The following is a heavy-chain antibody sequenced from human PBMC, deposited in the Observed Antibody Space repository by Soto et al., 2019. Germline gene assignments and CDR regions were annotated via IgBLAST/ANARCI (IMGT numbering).Heavy chain of an antibody. CDR1: GYTFTDYY. Sequence: QVQLVQSGAEVKKPGASVKVSCKASGYTFTDYYMHWVRQAPGQRLEWMGWINPNSGTTNYAQKFQGWVTMTRDTSITTVYMEVSRLRSADTAVYYCARVPRGVYYGMDVWGQGTTVTVS. CDR3: ARVPRGVYYGMDV. V-gene: IGHV1-2*04. CDR2: INPNSGTT. D-gene: IGHD3-10*01. J-gene: IGHJ6*02.